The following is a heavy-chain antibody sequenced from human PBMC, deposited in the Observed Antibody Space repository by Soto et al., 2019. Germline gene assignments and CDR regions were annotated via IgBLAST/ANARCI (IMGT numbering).Heavy chain of an antibody. V-gene: IGHV3-72*01. D-gene: IGHD5-12*01. CDR2: SRDKVHSHTT. CDR1: GFTFSDHY. CDR3: ARGVVSTGYFDY. J-gene: IGHJ4*02. Sequence: EVQLAESGGGLVQPGGSLRLSCAASGFTFSDHYMDWVRQAPGKGLEWVGRSRDKVHSHTTEYAASVKGRFTISRGDSEKSLYLHMNSLKTEDTAVYYCARGVVSTGYFDYWGQGTLVTVSS.